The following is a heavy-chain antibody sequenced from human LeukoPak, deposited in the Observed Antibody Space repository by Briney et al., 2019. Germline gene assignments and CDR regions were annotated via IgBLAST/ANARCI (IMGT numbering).Heavy chain of an antibody. J-gene: IGHJ4*02. V-gene: IGHV4-31*03. CDR1: GGSISSGGYY. CDR2: IYYSGST. CDR3: ARAAATFGVVIGEYYFDY. Sequence: SETLSLTCTVSGGSISSGGYYWSWIRQHPGKGLEWIGYIYYSGSTYYNPSLKSRVTISVDTSKNQFSLKLSSVTAADTAVYYCARAAATFGVVIGEYYFDYWGQGTLVTVSS. D-gene: IGHD3-3*01.